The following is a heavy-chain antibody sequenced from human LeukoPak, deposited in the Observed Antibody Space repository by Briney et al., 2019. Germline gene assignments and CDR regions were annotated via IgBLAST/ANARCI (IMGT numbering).Heavy chain of an antibody. Sequence: PGGSLRLSCAASGFTFSSYSMNWVRQAPGKGLEWVSILYSGGSTYYADSVKGRFTVSRDSSGNTLFLHMTRLKTEDTAVYFCARVGDHYHWYLDVWGRGTLVTVSS. CDR1: GFTFSSYS. J-gene: IGHJ2*01. V-gene: IGHV3-53*01. D-gene: IGHD3-10*01. CDR2: LYSGGST. CDR3: ARVGDHYHWYLDV.